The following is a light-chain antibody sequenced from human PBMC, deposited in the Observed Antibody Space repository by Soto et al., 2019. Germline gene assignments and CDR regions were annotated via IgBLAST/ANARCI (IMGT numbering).Light chain of an antibody. CDR2: GAS. V-gene: IGKV3-20*01. J-gene: IGKJ1*01. CDR1: QSVSSSY. Sequence: EIVLTQSPGTLSLSPGERATLSCRASQSVSSSYLAWYQQKPGQAPRLLIYGASSRATGIPDRFSGSGSGTDFTLTISRLEPGDVAVYYCQQYGSSPGTFGQGTKVDIK. CDR3: QQYGSSPGT.